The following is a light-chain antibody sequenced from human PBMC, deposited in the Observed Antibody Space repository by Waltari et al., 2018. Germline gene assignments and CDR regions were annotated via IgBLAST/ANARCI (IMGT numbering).Light chain of an antibody. J-gene: IGLJ2*01. CDR2: EVS. V-gene: IGLV2-8*01. CDR3: ASRGASKV. Sequence: QSALTQPPSASGSPGQSVPISCPGTSSDVGASKYVSWYHQHPGNSPDLWIYEVSKRASGVPVRFSGSKSGNTASLTVSGLQAEDEADYYCASRGASKVFGGGTKLTVL. CDR1: SSDVGASKY.